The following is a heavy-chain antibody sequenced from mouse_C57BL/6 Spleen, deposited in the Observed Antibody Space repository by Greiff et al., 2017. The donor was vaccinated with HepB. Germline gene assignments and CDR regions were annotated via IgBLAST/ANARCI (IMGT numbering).Heavy chain of an antibody. CDR1: GYTFTDYN. CDR2: INPNNGGT. Sequence: EVQLQQSGPELVKPGASVKMSCKASGYTFTDYNMHWVKQSHGKSLEWIGYINPNNGGTSYNQKFKGKATLTVNKSSSTAYMELRSLTSEDSAVYYCARSKVYDGSSLGYFDVWGTGTTVTVSS. CDR3: ARSKVYDGSSLGYFDV. D-gene: IGHD1-1*01. V-gene: IGHV1-22*01. J-gene: IGHJ1*03.